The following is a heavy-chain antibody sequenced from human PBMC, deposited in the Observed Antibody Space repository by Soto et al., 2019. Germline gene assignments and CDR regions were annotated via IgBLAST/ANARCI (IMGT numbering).Heavy chain of an antibody. Sequence: QITLKESGPTLVKPTQTLTLTCTFSGFSLSTSGVGVGWIRQPPGKALECLAVIYWDDDKRYSPSLKSRLTITKGTSKNQVVLTTTNMDPVDTATYYCAQRYGGNSHFDYWGQGTLVTVSS. CDR3: AQRYGGNSHFDY. CDR1: GFSLSTSGVG. V-gene: IGHV2-5*02. J-gene: IGHJ4*02. CDR2: IYWDDDK. D-gene: IGHD4-17*01.